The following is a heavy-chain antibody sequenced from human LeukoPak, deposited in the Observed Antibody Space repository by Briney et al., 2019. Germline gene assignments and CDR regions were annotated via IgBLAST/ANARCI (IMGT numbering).Heavy chain of an antibody. V-gene: IGHV1-69*13. CDR1: GGTFSSYA. D-gene: IGHD6-13*01. J-gene: IGHJ4*02. CDR3: ARGGGGRIAAAGNHFDY. Sequence: GASVKVSCKASGGTFSSYAISWVRQAPGQGLEWMGGIIPIFGTANYAQKFQGRVTITADESTSTAYMELSSLRSEDTAVYYCARGGGGRIAAAGNHFDYWGQGTLVTVSS. CDR2: IIPIFGTA.